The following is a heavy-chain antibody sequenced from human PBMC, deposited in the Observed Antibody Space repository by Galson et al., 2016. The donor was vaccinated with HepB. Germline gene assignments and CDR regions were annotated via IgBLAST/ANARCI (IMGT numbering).Heavy chain of an antibody. J-gene: IGHJ4*02. CDR1: GDSVSGTNYS. V-gene: IGHV4-61*01. CDR2: IYYTGSS. Sequence: SETLSLTCSVSGDSVSGTNYSWTWIRQPPGAGLEGIGSIYYTGSSNFSPSLKSRITMSVDTSKNQFSLGLSSLTAADTAVYFCARGRYRLDQWGQGTLVTVSS. D-gene: IGHD1-1*01. CDR3: ARGRYRLDQ.